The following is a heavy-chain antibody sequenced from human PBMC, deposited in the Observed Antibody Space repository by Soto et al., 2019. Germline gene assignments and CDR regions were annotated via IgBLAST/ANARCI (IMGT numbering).Heavy chain of an antibody. D-gene: IGHD3-22*01. CDR2: IIPIFGTA. CDR1: GGTFSSYA. CDR3: ARENYDSSGYYQPPPPSYFDY. V-gene: IGHV1-69*13. Sequence: SVKVSRKASGGTFSSYAISWVRQAPGQGLEWMGGIIPIFGTANYAQKFQGRVTITADESTSTAYMELSSLRSEDTAVYYSARENYDSSGYYQPPPPSYFDYWGQGTLVTVSS. J-gene: IGHJ4*02.